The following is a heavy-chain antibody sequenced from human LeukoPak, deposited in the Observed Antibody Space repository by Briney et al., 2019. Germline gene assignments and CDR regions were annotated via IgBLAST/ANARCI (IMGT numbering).Heavy chain of an antibody. CDR2: INHSGST. Sequence: SETLSLTCAVYGASFSGYYWSWIRQPPGKGREWIGEINHSGSTNYSPSLKSRVTISVDTSKNQFSLKLSSVTAADTALYYCARAGENEMAARPDWFDPWGQGTLVTVSS. CDR3: ARAGENEMAARPDWFDP. J-gene: IGHJ5*02. D-gene: IGHD6-6*01. V-gene: IGHV4-34*01. CDR1: GASFSGYY.